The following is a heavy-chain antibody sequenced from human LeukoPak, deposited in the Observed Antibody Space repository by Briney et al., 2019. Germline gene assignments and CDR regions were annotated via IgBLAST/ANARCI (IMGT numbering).Heavy chain of an antibody. D-gene: IGHD6-13*01. J-gene: IGHJ5*02. Sequence: ASVKVSCKASGYTFTSYGISWVRQAPGQGLEWMGWISAYNGNTNYAQKLQGRVTMTTDTSTSTAYMELRSLRSDDTAVYHCARDDIAAAGPNWFDPWGQGTLVTVSS. CDR1: GYTFTSYG. CDR3: ARDDIAAAGPNWFDP. CDR2: ISAYNGNT. V-gene: IGHV1-18*01.